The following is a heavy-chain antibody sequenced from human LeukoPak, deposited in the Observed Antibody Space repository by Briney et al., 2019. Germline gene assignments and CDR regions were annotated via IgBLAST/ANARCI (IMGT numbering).Heavy chain of an antibody. Sequence: GASVKVSCKASGYTFTSYYMHWVRQAPGQGLEWMGIINPSGGSTSYAQKFQGRVTMTRDTSISTAYMELSRLRSDDTAVYYCARDRKKWLGLDPWGQGTLVTVSS. CDR1: GYTFTSYY. V-gene: IGHV1-46*01. CDR2: INPSGGST. J-gene: IGHJ5*02. D-gene: IGHD6-19*01. CDR3: ARDRKKWLGLDP.